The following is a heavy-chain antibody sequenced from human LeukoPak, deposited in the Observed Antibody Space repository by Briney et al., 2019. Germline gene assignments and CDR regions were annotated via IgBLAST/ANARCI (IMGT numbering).Heavy chain of an antibody. V-gene: IGHV1-18*01. D-gene: IGHD2-2*01. J-gene: IGHJ1*01. CDR2: ISAYNANT. CDR1: GYTFTSYS. Sequence: EASVKVSCKASGYTFTSYSFSWVRQAPGQGLEWMGWISAYNANTDYAQKVQGRVTMTTDTSTRTAYMELRSLRSDDTAMYYCVRDRYCSSSSCNPAARGYFLYWGQGTLVTVSS. CDR3: VRDRYCSSSSCNPAARGYFLY.